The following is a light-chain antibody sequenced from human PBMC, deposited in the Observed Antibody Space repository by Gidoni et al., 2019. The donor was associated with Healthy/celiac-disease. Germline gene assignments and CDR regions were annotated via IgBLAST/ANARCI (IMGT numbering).Light chain of an antibody. Sequence: EIVLTQSPATLSLSPGERAILPCRSSQSVSSYLAWYQQKPGQAPRLLIYDASNRASCIPARFSGGGSGTDFTLTISSLEPEDFAVYYCQQRSNWPAWTFGQGTKVEIK. CDR2: DAS. CDR1: QSVSSY. J-gene: IGKJ1*01. V-gene: IGKV3-11*01. CDR3: QQRSNWPAWT.